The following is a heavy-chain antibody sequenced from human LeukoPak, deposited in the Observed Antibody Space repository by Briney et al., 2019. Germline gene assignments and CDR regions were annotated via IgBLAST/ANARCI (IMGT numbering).Heavy chain of an antibody. CDR1: AASIRSSSHH. CDR2: MYLSGTT. D-gene: IGHD3-22*01. Sequence: PSETLSLTCTISAASIRSSSHHWGWIRHSPGKGLEWIGEMYLSGTTHSNPSVKSRVTISIDKSKNQFFLNLSSVTAADTAVYYCAGLVGRYSSGLYYYYFDYWGQGTLVTVSS. V-gene: IGHV4-39*07. J-gene: IGHJ4*02. CDR3: AGLVGRYSSGLYYYYFDY.